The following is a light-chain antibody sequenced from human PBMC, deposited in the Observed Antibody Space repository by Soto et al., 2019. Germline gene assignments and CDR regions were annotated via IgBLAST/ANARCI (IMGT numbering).Light chain of an antibody. V-gene: IGKV3-15*01. CDR1: QSVSSN. CDR3: LQYNNWPT. Sequence: EIVMTQSPATLSWSPGERATLSCRASQSVSSNLAWYQQNPGQAPRLLIYGASTRATGIPARFSGSGSGTEFTLTISRLQSEDFAVYYCLQYNNWPTFGQGTRLEIK. CDR2: GAS. J-gene: IGKJ5*01.